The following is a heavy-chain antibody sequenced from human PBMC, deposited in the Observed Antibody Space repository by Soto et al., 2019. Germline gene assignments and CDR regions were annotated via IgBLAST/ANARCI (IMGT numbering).Heavy chain of an antibody. Sequence: EVQLLESGGGLVQPGGSLRLSCAASGCTFSSYAMSWVRQAPGKGLEWVSVISGSGDSTYYADSVKGRFTISRDTSKNTLYLQMNSLRAEDTAVYYCARRGSGSYYDYWGQGTLVTVSS. V-gene: IGHV3-23*01. J-gene: IGHJ4*02. CDR2: ISGSGDST. CDR3: ARRGSGSYYDY. CDR1: GCTFSSYA. D-gene: IGHD1-26*01.